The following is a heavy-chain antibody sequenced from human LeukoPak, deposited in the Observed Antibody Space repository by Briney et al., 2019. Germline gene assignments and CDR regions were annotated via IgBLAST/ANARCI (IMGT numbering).Heavy chain of an antibody. D-gene: IGHD2-2*01. CDR1: GFTFSTYW. CDR3: ANTYATA. Sequence: GGSLRLSCAASGFTFSTYWMHWVRQAPGKGLEWVSGVSGSGATTYYADSVKGRFTISRDNSKNTLCLQMNSLRAEDTALYYCANTYATAWGQGTLVTVSS. V-gene: IGHV3-23*01. CDR2: VSGSGATT. J-gene: IGHJ5*02.